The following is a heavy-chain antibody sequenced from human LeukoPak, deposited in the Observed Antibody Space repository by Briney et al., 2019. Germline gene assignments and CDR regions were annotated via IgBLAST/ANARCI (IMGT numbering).Heavy chain of an antibody. J-gene: IGHJ4*02. V-gene: IGHV5-51*01. Sequence: GESLKISCKGSGYSFTSYWIGWVRQMPGKGLEWMGIIYPGDSDTRYSPSFQGQVTISADKSITTAYLQWSSLKASDTAMYYCARADGFCSGSNCFPLFDYWGQGTLVTVSS. CDR3: ARADGFCSGSNCFPLFDY. CDR1: GYSFTSYW. D-gene: IGHD2-15*01. CDR2: IYPGDSDT.